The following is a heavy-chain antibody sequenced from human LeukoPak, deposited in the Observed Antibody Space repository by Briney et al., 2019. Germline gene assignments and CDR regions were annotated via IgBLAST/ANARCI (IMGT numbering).Heavy chain of an antibody. V-gene: IGHV4-34*01. CDR2: INHSGST. Sequence: PGGSLRLSCAASGFTFSSYAMSWVRQAPGKGLEWIGEINHSGSTNYNPSLKSRVTISVDTSKNQFSLKLSSVTAADTAVYYCARGPSRGYSYGSYDYWGQGTLVTVSS. D-gene: IGHD5-18*01. J-gene: IGHJ4*02. CDR1: GFTFSSYA. CDR3: ARGPSRGYSYGSYDY.